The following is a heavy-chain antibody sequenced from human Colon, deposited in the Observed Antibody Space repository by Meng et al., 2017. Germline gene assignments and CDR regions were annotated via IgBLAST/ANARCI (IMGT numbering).Heavy chain of an antibody. J-gene: IGHJ4*02. D-gene: IGHD3-10*01. CDR2: ISYDGSNK. CDR3: ARVGLLWFGESYYFDY. Sequence: GGSLRLSSAASGFTFSSYAMHWVRQAPGKGLELVAVISYDGSNKYYADSVKGRFTISRDNSKNTLYLQMNSLRAEDTAVYYCARVGLLWFGESYYFDYWGQGTLVTVSS. CDR1: GFTFSSYA. V-gene: IGHV3-30*04.